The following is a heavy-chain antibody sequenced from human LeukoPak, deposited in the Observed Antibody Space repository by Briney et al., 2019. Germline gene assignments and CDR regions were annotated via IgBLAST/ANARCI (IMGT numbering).Heavy chain of an antibody. CDR1: GYTFTSNY. CDR3: ARHLQGSYSSSLADWYFDL. V-gene: IGHV1-46*01. J-gene: IGHJ2*01. D-gene: IGHD6-13*01. Sequence: GASVKVSCKAFGYTFTSNYMHWVRQAPGQGLEWMGIINPSGGSTSYAQKFQGRVTMTRDTSTSTAYMELRSLRSDDTAVYYCARHLQGSYSSSLADWYFDLWGRGTLVTVSS. CDR2: INPSGGST.